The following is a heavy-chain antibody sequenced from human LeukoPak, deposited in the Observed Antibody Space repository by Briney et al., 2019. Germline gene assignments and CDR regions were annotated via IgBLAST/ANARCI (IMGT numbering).Heavy chain of an antibody. V-gene: IGHV4-39*07. CDR3: ARERNGAKEDAFDI. CDR1: GGSISSSSYY. CDR2: IYYSGST. D-gene: IGHD4-17*01. Sequence: PSETLSLTCTVSGGSISSSSYYWGWIRQPPGKGLEWIGSIYYSGSTYYNPSLKSRVTISVDTSKNQFSLKLSSVTAADTAVYYCARERNGAKEDAFDIWGQGTMVTVSS. J-gene: IGHJ3*02.